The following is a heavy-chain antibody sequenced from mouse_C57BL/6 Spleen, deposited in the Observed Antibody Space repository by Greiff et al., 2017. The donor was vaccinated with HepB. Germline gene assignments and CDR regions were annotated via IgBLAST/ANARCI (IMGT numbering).Heavy chain of an antibody. CDR2: ISYSGST. CDR1: GYSITSGYD. Sequence: VQLKESGPGMVKPSQSLSLTCTVTGYSITSGYDWHWIRHFPGNNLEWMGYISYSGSTNYNPSLKSRISITHDTSKNHFFLKLNSVTTEDTATYYCARRRSSYGWYFDVWGTGTTVTVSS. V-gene: IGHV3-1*01. J-gene: IGHJ1*03. D-gene: IGHD1-1*01. CDR3: ARRRSSYGWYFDV.